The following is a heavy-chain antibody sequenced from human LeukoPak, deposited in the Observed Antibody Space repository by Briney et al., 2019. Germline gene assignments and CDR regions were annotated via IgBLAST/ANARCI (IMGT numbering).Heavy chain of an antibody. V-gene: IGHV4-34*01. CDR3: ARIVLPYYYDTTALKGYFDL. J-gene: IGHJ2*01. D-gene: IGHD3-22*01. CDR2: INRNGNT. Sequence: SETLSLTCAVYGGSFTGYYWSWIRQPPVKGLEWIGEINRNGNTNYNPSLKSRVTMSVGTSKKQFSLNLSSVTAADTAVYYCARIVLPYYYDTTALKGYFDLWGRGTLVTVSS. CDR1: GGSFTGYY.